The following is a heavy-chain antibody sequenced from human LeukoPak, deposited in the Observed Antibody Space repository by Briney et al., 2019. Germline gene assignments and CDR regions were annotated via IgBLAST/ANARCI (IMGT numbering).Heavy chain of an antibody. CDR1: GYTFTSYY. V-gene: IGHV1-46*01. D-gene: IGHD3-22*01. CDR3: AREDSHDSSGYYPGYFDY. Sequence: ASVKVSCKASGYTFTSYYMHWVRQAPGQGLEWMGIINPSGGSTSYAQKFQGRVTITADESTSTAYMELSSLRSEDTAVYYCAREDSHDSSGYYPGYFDYWGQGTLVTVSS. J-gene: IGHJ4*02. CDR2: INPSGGST.